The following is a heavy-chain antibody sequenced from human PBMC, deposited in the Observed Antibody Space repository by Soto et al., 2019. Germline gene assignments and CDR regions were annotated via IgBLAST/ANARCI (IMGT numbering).Heavy chain of an antibody. CDR3: AREDDTSGHYSGLDP. Sequence: QVQLVQSGAEVKKPGSSVKVSCKASGGIFNTLTINWVRQAPGQGLEWMGGFVPLFGTAKNAQKFQGRVTITADESTSTAHMELSSLTSEDSAVYYCAREDDTSGHYSGLDPWGQGTLVTVSS. CDR1: GGIFNTLT. J-gene: IGHJ5*02. D-gene: IGHD3-22*01. V-gene: IGHV1-69*01. CDR2: FVPLFGTA.